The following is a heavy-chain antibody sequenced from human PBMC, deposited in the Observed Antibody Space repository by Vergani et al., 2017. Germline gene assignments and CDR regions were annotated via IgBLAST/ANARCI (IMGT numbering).Heavy chain of an antibody. CDR1: GGSFSGYY. V-gene: IGHV4-34*01. D-gene: IGHD3-10*01. CDR2: INHSGST. J-gene: IGHJ4*02. Sequence: QVQLQQWGAGLLKPSETLSLTCAVYGGSFSGYYWSWIRQPPGKGLEWIGEINHSGSTNYNPSLKSRVTISVDTSKNQFSLKLSSVTAADTAVYYCARARSYYYGSGSYSSYFDYWGQGTLVTVSS. CDR3: ARARSYYYGSGSYSSYFDY.